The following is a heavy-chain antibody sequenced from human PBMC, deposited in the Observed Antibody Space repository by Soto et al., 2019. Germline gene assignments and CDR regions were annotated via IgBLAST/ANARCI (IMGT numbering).Heavy chain of an antibody. J-gene: IGHJ4*02. CDR3: ARDANYYDSSGYYPPQFDY. D-gene: IGHD3-22*01. CDR1: GYTFTSYG. CDR2: ISAYNGNT. V-gene: IGHV1-18*01. Sequence: ASVTVSCKASGYTFTSYGISWVRQAPGQGLEWMGWISAYNGNTNYAQKLQGRVTMTTDTSTSTAYMELRSLRSDDTAVYYCARDANYYDSSGYYPPQFDYWGQGTLVTVSS.